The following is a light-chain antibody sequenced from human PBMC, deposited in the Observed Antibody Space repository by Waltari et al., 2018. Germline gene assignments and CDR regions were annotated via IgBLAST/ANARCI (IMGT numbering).Light chain of an antibody. J-gene: IGLJ1*01. Sequence: QSALTQPPSASGSPGQSVTISCTRTSSDVGRYNCISWFQQHPGKAPNLMIYEVSKRPSGVPDRFSGSKSGNTASLTVSGLQAEDEADYYCSSYAASNNFVFGTGTKVTVL. V-gene: IGLV2-8*01. CDR3: SSYAASNNFV. CDR1: SSDVGRYNC. CDR2: EVS.